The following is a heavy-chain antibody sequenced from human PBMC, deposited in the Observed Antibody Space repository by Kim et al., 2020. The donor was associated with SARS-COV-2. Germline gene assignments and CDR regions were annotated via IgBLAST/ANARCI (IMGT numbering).Heavy chain of an antibody. Sequence: NPSLRSVVTISVDTSKKQFSLKLTSVTAADTAVYYCARRSRGDGSPGYWGQGTLVTVSS. CDR3: ARRSRGDGSPGY. V-gene: IGHV4-39*01. D-gene: IGHD3-16*01. J-gene: IGHJ4*02.